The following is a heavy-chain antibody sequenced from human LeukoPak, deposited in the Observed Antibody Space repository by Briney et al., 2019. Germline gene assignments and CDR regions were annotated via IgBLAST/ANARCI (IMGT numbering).Heavy chain of an antibody. CDR3: ARGTPQWYFDY. D-gene: IGHD2-15*01. J-gene: IGHJ4*02. Sequence: PSETPSLTCTVSGGSISSSSYYWGWIRQPPGKGLEWIGSIYYSGSTYYNPSLKSRVTISVDTSKNQFSLKLSSVTAADTAMYYCARGTPQWYFDYWGQGTLVTVSS. V-gene: IGHV4-39*07. CDR1: GGSISSSSYY. CDR2: IYYSGST.